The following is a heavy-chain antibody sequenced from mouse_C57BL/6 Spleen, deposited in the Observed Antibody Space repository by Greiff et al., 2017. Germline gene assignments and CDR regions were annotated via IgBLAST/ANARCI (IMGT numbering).Heavy chain of an antibody. V-gene: IGHV1-82*01. J-gene: IGHJ2*01. CDR3: AGSPYGDYFGY. CDR1: GYAFSSSW. D-gene: IGHD1-1*02. Sequence: VQLVESGPELVKPGASVKISCKASGYAFSSSWMNWVKQRPGKGLEWIGRIYPGDGDTNYNGKFKGKATLTADKSSSTAYMQLSSLTSEDSAVYFCAGSPYGDYFGYWGQGTTLTVSS. CDR2: IYPGDGDT.